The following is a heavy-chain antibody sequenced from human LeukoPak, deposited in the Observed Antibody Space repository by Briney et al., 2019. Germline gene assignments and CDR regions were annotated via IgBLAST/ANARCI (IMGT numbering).Heavy chain of an antibody. V-gene: IGHV3-7*03. CDR3: AKPVVAAPGDAFDI. D-gene: IGHD2-15*01. J-gene: IGHJ3*02. CDR1: GFTFSSYW. CDR2: IKQDGSEK. Sequence: GGSLRLSCAASGFTFSSYWMSWVRQAPGKGLEWVANIKQDGSEKYYVDSVKGRFTISRDNAKNSLYLQMNSLRAEDTALYYCAKPVVAAPGDAFDIWGQGTMVTVSS.